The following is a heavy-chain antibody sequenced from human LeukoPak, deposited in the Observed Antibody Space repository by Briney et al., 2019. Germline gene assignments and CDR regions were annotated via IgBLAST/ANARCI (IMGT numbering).Heavy chain of an antibody. D-gene: IGHD3-3*01. CDR1: GGSISSYY. V-gene: IGHV4-59*01. CDR2: IYYSGST. CDR3: ARYITIFDY. Sequence: LETLSLTCTVSGGSISSYYWSWIRQPPGKGLEWIGYIYYSGSTNYNPSLKSRVTISVDTSKNQFSLKLSSVTAADTAVYYCARYITIFDYWGQGTLVTVSS. J-gene: IGHJ4*02.